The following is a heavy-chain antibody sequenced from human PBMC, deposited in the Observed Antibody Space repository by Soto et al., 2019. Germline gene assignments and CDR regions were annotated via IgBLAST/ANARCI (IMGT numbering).Heavy chain of an antibody. CDR1: GFTFSYYG. CDR3: AKGGIVVVTAVLDY. Sequence: QVQLVESGGGVVQPGRSLRLSCVASGFTFSYYGMHWVRQAPGKGLEWVAVISYDGSYEYYADSVKGRFTISRDNSKNTLYLHMNSLRTEDTAVYYCAKGGIVVVTAVLDYWGQGTLVTVSS. D-gene: IGHD2-21*02. J-gene: IGHJ4*02. V-gene: IGHV3-30*18. CDR2: ISYDGSYE.